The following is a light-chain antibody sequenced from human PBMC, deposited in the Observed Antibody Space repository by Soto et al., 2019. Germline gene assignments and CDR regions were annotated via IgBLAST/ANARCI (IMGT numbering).Light chain of an antibody. J-gene: IGKJ5*01. CDR1: QGISNY. V-gene: IGKV1-9*01. Sequence: DIQLTQSPSFLSASVGDRVTITCRASQGISNYLAWYHQKPGKAPKLLIHTASTLQSGVPSGFSGSGSGTDVPLTISSLRPEDFATYYCQQRHSYPSSFCRATRLETK. CDR2: TAS. CDR3: QQRHSYPSS.